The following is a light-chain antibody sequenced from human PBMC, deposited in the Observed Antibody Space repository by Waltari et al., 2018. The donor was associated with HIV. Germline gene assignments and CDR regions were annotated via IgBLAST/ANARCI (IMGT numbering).Light chain of an antibody. Sequence: SYVLTQPPSVSVAPGQTASITCGGNNIGSKGVHWYQQKPGQATVLVVYDDSGRPSRIPERFSGSNSGNTATLTISTVEAGDEADYYCQVCDTSNDHPYVFGTGTKVTVL. CDR1: NIGSKG. J-gene: IGLJ1*01. CDR2: DDS. V-gene: IGLV3-21*02. CDR3: QVCDTSNDHPYV.